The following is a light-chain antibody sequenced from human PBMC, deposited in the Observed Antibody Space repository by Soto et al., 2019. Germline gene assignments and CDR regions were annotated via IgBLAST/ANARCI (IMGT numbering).Light chain of an antibody. J-gene: IGLJ3*02. Sequence: QSALTQPRSVSGSPGQSVTISCSGTSSDVGAYNLVSWYQQHPGKAPKLMIHDVSARPSGVPDRFSGSKSGNTASLTISGLQAEDEADYYCCSYAGRYTWLFGGGTKVTVL. CDR1: SSDVGAYNL. CDR2: DVS. V-gene: IGLV2-11*01. CDR3: CSYAGRYTWL.